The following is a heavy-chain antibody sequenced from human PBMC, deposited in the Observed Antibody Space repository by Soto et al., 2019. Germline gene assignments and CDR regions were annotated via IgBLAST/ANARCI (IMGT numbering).Heavy chain of an antibody. Sequence: QVQLQESGPGLVKPSQTLSLTCTVSGGSISTTGYYWSWIRHHPGKDLERIGYIYYSGSTDYNPSLKSRATMSVHTSKNQLSLNLSSVTAADTTVYYCATLVRYCTNGVCYTVDYWGQGTLVTVSS. D-gene: IGHD2-8*01. CDR3: ATLVRYCTNGVCYTVDY. CDR1: GGSISTTGYY. CDR2: IYYSGST. V-gene: IGHV4-31*03. J-gene: IGHJ4*02.